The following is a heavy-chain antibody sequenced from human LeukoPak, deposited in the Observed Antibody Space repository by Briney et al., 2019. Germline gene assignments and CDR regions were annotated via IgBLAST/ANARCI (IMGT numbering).Heavy chain of an antibody. CDR1: GFTFSSYG. J-gene: IGHJ4*02. CDR2: ISYDGSNK. V-gene: IGHV3-30*03. D-gene: IGHD3-16*02. Sequence: PGRSLRLSCAASGFTFSSYGMHWVRQAPGKGLEWVAVISYDGSNKYYADSVKGRFTISRDNSKNTLYLQMNSLRAEDTAVYYCAIGSYLGYWGQGTLVTVSS. CDR3: AIGSYLGY.